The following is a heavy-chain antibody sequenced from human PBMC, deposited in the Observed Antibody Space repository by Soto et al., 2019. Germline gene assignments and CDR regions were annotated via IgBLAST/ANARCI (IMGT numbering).Heavy chain of an antibody. J-gene: IGHJ6*02. Sequence: SETLSLICAVYGGSFSGYYWSWIRQPPGKGLEWIGEINHSGSTNYNPSLKSRVTISVDTSKNQFSLKLSSVTAADTAVYYCARISGFWSGYYYYYYGMDVWGQGTTVTVSS. CDR3: ARISGFWSGYYYYYYGMDV. D-gene: IGHD3-3*01. CDR1: GGSFSGYY. CDR2: INHSGST. V-gene: IGHV4-34*01.